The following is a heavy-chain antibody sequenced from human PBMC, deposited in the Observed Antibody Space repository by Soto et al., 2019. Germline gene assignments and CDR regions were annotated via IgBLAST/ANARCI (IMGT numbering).Heavy chain of an antibody. CDR2: IFHNGGT. Sequence: QVQLQESGPGLVKPSGTLSLTCAVSSASIRSSNWWSWVRQSPGKGLEWIGEIFHNGGTNYNPSLKSRVTISVDKSKNQFSLKVSSVTAAGTAVYYCARAFGYSGTNYYFYYMDVWGKGTTVTVSS. V-gene: IGHV4-4*02. D-gene: IGHD5-12*01. CDR3: ARAFGYSGTNYYFYYMDV. J-gene: IGHJ6*03. CDR1: SASIRSSNW.